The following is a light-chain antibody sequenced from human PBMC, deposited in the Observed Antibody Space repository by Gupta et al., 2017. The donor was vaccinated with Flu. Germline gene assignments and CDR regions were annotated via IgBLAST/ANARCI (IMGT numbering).Light chain of an antibody. J-gene: IGKJ5*01. Sequence: DVQMTQSPSTLSASVGDRVTITCRASHSISIWLAWYQQKPGKAPKLLISKASTLESGVPSRFSGSGSGTEFTLTISRLQPEDFATYYCQEENTYSITFGQGTLLDIK. CDR2: KAS. CDR1: HSISIW. CDR3: QEENTYSIT. V-gene: IGKV1-5*03.